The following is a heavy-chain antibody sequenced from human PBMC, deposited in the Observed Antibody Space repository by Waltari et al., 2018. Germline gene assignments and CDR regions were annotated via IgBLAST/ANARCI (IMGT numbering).Heavy chain of an antibody. V-gene: IGHV3-23*01. J-gene: IGHJ4*02. CDR2: ITVSDDT. Sequence: EVQLLESGGGLVQPGGSLRLSCEASGTIFKNFAINGVRLAPGTGLDWVAAITVSDDTFYADSVMGRFTVSRDTSKNTVYLQMNGLRAEDTAIYYCAKPFYNWDDPLHSWGQGTLVAVSS. CDR1: GTIFKNFA. D-gene: IGHD1-20*01. CDR3: AKPFYNWDDPLHS.